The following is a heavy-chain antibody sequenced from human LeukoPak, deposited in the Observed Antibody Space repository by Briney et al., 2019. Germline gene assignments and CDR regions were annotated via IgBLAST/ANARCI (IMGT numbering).Heavy chain of an antibody. Sequence: SETLSLTCAVYGGSFSGYYWSWIRQPPGKGLEWIGEINHSGSTNYNPSLKSRVTISVDTSKNQFSLKLSSVTAADTAVYYCARDPGSSGYWYFDLWGRGTLVTVSS. V-gene: IGHV4-34*01. D-gene: IGHD6-19*01. J-gene: IGHJ2*01. CDR1: GGSFSGYY. CDR2: INHSGST. CDR3: ARDPGSSGYWYFDL.